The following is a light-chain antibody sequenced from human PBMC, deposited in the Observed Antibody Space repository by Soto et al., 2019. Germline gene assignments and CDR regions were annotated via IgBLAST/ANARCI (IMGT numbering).Light chain of an antibody. Sequence: EIMMTQSPATLSVSPGESATLSCRASQSVSTNVAWYQQKPGQAPRLLICYASTKATGIPARFSGSGSGTEFTLTISSLQPEDFGLYYCQQYNNWPPITFGQGTRLEIK. CDR2: YAS. CDR1: QSVSTN. J-gene: IGKJ5*01. CDR3: QQYNNWPPIT. V-gene: IGKV3-15*01.